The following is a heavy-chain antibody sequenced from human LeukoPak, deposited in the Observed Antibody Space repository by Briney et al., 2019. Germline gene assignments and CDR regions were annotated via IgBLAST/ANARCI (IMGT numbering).Heavy chain of an antibody. D-gene: IGHD2-2*01. Sequence: GGSLRLSCAASKFTFSTYGMHWVRQAPGKGQEWVAFIRNDGSNKYYADSVRGRFTVSRDNSKNTLYLQMNSLRPEDTAVYYCAKDSSTSCHDWGQGTLVTVSS. CDR1: KFTFSTYG. V-gene: IGHV3-30*02. CDR3: AKDSSTSCHD. CDR2: IRNDGSNK. J-gene: IGHJ4*02.